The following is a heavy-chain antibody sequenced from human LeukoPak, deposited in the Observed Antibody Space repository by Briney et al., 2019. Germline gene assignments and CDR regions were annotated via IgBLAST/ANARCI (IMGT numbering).Heavy chain of an antibody. CDR1: GYSFTKDW. CDR3: ARWGQDSGSYYHFDY. V-gene: IGHV5-51*01. D-gene: IGHD3-10*01. CDR2: IYPGDSDT. J-gene: IGHJ4*02. Sequence: GESLKISCKGSGYSFTKDWIAWVRQMPGKGLECMGIIYPGDSDTRYSPSFQGQVTISADGSITTAYLQWSSLKASDTAMYYCARWGQDSGSYYHFDYWGQGTLVTVSS.